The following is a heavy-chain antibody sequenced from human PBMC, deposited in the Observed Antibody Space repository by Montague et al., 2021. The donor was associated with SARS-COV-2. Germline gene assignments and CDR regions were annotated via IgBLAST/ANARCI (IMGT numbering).Heavy chain of an antibody. V-gene: IGHV3-7*01. D-gene: IGHD4-17*01. CDR3: TRDRDYGDYLNWFNP. Sequence: PLRLSCAASGFTISSFWMSWVRQAPGKGLEWVANIRQDGSDRYYVDSVRGRFTISRDNAKNSLYLQMSSLRAEDTGVYYCTRDRDYGDYLNWFNPWGQGTLVTVSS. CDR1: GFTISSFW. CDR2: IRQDGSDR. J-gene: IGHJ5*02.